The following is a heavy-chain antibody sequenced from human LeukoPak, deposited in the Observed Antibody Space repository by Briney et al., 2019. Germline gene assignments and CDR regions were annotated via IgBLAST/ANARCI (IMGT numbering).Heavy chain of an antibody. CDR1: GLTFSSYA. CDR2: ISYDGSNK. V-gene: IGHV3-30-3*01. CDR3: ARDPREYSSSWVYYYYYGMDV. Sequence: PGGSLRLSCAASGLTFSSYAMHWVRQAPGKGLEWVAVISYDGSNKYYADSVKGRFTISRDNSKNTLYLQMNSLRAEDTAVYYCARDPREYSSSWVYYYYYGMDVWGQGTTVTVSS. J-gene: IGHJ6*02. D-gene: IGHD6-6*01.